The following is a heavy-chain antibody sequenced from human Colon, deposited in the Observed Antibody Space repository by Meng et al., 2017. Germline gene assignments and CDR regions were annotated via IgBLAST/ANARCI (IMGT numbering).Heavy chain of an antibody. CDR3: TPVDGD. J-gene: IGHJ4*02. Sequence: GESLKISCAAASEFRFSDEWMSWVRQAPGKGLEWVANIRDDGSATFYADSVKGRFTISRDNAKKLLHLQMNSLGVDDTAVYYCTPVDGDWGQGALVTVSS. CDR2: IRDDGSAT. V-gene: IGHV3-7*01. CDR1: EFRFSDEW. D-gene: IGHD6-19*01.